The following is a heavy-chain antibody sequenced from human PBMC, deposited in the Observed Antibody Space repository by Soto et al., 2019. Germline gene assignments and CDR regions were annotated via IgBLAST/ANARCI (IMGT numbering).Heavy chain of an antibody. J-gene: IGHJ4*02. D-gene: IGHD6-19*01. Sequence: SQTLSLPCAIAWDSVSSNTAAWNWIRSSPSRGLEWLGRTYYRSNGRHDYAVSVKSRITVNPDTSKNPFSLQLNSVTPDDTAVYYCARGVAGRESQLWGQGTLVTV. V-gene: IGHV6-1*01. CDR1: WDSVSSNTAA. CDR2: TYYRSNGRH. CDR3: ARGVAGRESQL.